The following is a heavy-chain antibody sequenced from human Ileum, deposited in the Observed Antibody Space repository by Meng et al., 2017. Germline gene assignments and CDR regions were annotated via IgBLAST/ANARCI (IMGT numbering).Heavy chain of an antibody. Sequence: RLRGSGPGLACPAETLSLTCTASGDSVGSSCFYWSWIRQSAGKGLEWIGYVYYNGVTNYNPSLRSRITTSIDTSKNQFSLKLSSVTAADTALYYCTRERSWSDFGYFDDWGRGTLVTVSS. V-gene: IGHV4-61*01. CDR2: VYYNGVT. CDR1: GDSVGSSCFY. D-gene: IGHD1-26*01. CDR3: TRERSWSDFGYFDD. J-gene: IGHJ4*02.